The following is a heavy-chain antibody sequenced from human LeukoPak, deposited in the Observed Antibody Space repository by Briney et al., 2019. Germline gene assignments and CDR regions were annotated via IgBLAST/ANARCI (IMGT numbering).Heavy chain of an antibody. CDR1: GGSISSHY. D-gene: IGHD3-16*01. J-gene: IGHJ5*02. CDR2: IYYSGST. CDR3: AGRHTYNWFDP. V-gene: IGHV4-59*11. Sequence: SETLSLTCTVSGGSISSHYWSWIRQPPGKGLEWIGYIYYSGSTNYNPSLKSRVTISVDTSKNQFSLKLSSVTAADTAVYYCAGRHTYNWFDPWGQGALVTVSS.